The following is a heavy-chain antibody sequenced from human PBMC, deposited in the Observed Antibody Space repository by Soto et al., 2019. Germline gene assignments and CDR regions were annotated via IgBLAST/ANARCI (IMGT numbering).Heavy chain of an antibody. Sequence: QVPLVESGGGVVQPGRSLRLSCAASGFTFSSYAMHWVRQAPGKGLEWVAVISYDGSNKYYADSVKGRFTISRDNSKNTLYLQMNSLRAEDTAVYYCARGDAYGDRKADWGQGTLVTVSS. CDR1: GFTFSSYA. D-gene: IGHD4-17*01. CDR3: ARGDAYGDRKAD. CDR2: ISYDGSNK. V-gene: IGHV3-30-3*01. J-gene: IGHJ4*02.